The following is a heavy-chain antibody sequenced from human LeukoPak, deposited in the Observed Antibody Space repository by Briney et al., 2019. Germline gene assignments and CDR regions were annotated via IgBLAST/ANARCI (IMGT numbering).Heavy chain of an antibody. Sequence: PGGSLRLSCAASGFTFSSYSMNWVRQAPGKGLEGVSFISGSSSYIYYADSVKGRFTISRDNAKNSLYLQMNSLRAEDTAVYYCARGEYGSGSYHIDYWGQGTLVTVSS. J-gene: IGHJ4*02. CDR2: ISGSSSYI. V-gene: IGHV3-21*01. D-gene: IGHD3-10*01. CDR3: ARGEYGSGSYHIDY. CDR1: GFTFSSYS.